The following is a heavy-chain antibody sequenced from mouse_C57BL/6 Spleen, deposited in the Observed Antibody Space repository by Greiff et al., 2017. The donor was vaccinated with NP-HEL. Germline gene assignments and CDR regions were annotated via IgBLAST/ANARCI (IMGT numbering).Heavy chain of an antibody. J-gene: IGHJ4*01. D-gene: IGHD1-1*01. CDR1: GYSFTGYF. Sequence: EVQLQQSGPELVKPGDSVKISCKASGYSFTGYFMNWVMQSHGKSLEWIGRINPYNGDTFYNQKFKGKATLTVDKSSSTAHLELRSLTSEDSAVYYCAREYGSSPFYYAMDYWGQGTSVTVSS. CDR2: INPYNGDT. V-gene: IGHV1-20*01. CDR3: AREYGSSPFYYAMDY.